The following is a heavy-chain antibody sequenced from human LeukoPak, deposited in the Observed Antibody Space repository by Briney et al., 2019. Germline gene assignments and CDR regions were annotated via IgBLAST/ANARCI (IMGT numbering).Heavy chain of an antibody. J-gene: IGHJ4*02. CDR2: IGTAGDT. Sequence: PGGSLRLSCAASGFTFSDYDMHWVRQATGKGLEWVSAIGTAGDTYYTGSVKGRFTTSRENAKNSLYLQKNSLRAGDTAVYYCARVAKERVGGVYYFDYWGQGTLVTVSS. V-gene: IGHV3-13*01. D-gene: IGHD1-1*01. CDR3: ARVAKERVGGVYYFDY. CDR1: GFTFSDYD.